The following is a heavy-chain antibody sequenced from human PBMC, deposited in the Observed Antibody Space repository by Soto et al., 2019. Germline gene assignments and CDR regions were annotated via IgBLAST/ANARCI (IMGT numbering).Heavy chain of an antibody. CDR1: GFTFSSFW. Sequence: GGSLRLSCEASGFTFSSFWMSWVRQTPGKGLEWVANIKNDGSEKYYVDSVKGRFTISRNNTQNSVYLQMDYLGADDTGVYYCATAHPLNCGHGSLVTVSS. CDR3: ATAHPLN. CDR2: IKNDGSEK. V-gene: IGHV3-7*01. D-gene: IGHD2-8*01. J-gene: IGHJ4*01.